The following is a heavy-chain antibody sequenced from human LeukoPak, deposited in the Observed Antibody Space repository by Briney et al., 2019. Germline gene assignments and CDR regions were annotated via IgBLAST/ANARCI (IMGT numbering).Heavy chain of an antibody. V-gene: IGHV3-30*18. CDR1: GFTFSSYG. J-gene: IGHJ6*02. Sequence: PGGSLRLSCAASGFTFSSYGMHWVRQAPGKGLEWVAVISYDGSNKYYADSVKGRFTISRDNSKNTLYLQMNSLRAEDTAVYYCAKGEYCSGGSCYSFYYYYGMDVWGQGTTVTVSS. CDR2: ISYDGSNK. CDR3: AKGEYCSGGSCYSFYYYYGMDV. D-gene: IGHD2-15*01.